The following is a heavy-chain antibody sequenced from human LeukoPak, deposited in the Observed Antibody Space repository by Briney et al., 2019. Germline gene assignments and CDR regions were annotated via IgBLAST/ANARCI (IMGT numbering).Heavy chain of an antibody. V-gene: IGHV3-74*01. CDR2: INSDGSST. CDR3: ARATGYSYGPHYYYYYMDV. CDR1: GFTFSSYW. Sequence: GGSLRLSCAASGFTFSSYWMHWVRRAPGKGLVWVSRINSDGSSTNYADSVKGRFTISRDNAKNTLYLQVNSLRAEDTAVYYCARATGYSYGPHYYYYYMDVWGKGTTVTVSS. D-gene: IGHD5-18*01. J-gene: IGHJ6*03.